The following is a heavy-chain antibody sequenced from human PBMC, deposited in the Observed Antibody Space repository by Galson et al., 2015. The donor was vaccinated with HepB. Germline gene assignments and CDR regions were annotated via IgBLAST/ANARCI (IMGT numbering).Heavy chain of an antibody. CDR1: GYTFTGYY. CDR2: INPNSGGT. D-gene: IGHD2-2*01. V-gene: IGHV1-2*04. Sequence: QSGAEVKKPGESLKISCKASGYTFTGYYMHWVRQAPGQGLEWMGWINPNSGGTNYAQKFQGWVTMTRDTSISTAYMELSRLRSDDTAVYYCARDGLYCSSTSCYMGYYYYYGMDVWGQGTTVTVSS. CDR3: ARDGLYCSSTSCYMGYYYYYGMDV. J-gene: IGHJ6*02.